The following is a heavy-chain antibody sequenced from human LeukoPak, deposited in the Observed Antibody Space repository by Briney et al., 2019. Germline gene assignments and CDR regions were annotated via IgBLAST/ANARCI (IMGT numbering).Heavy chain of an antibody. Sequence: GGSLRLSCAASGFTFNNYPMHWVRQAPGKGLEWVAVISYDGSNKYYADSVKGRSTISRNNSKNTLYLQMNSLRAEDTAVYYCARGGGNCLDYWGQGTLVAVSS. D-gene: IGHD3-16*01. CDR3: ARGGGNCLDY. J-gene: IGHJ4*02. CDR2: ISYDGSNK. CDR1: GFTFNNYP. V-gene: IGHV3-30-3*01.